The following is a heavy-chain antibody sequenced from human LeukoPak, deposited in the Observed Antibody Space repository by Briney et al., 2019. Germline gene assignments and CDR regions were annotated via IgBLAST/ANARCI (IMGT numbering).Heavy chain of an antibody. V-gene: IGHV5-51*01. Sequence: GESLKISCKGSGYSFTSYWIGWVRQMPGKGLEGMGIIYPGDSVTRYSPSFQGQVTISADKSISTAYLQWSSLKASDTAMYYCAQSSGGSWTTFDYWGQGTLVTVSS. CDR3: AQSSGGSWTTFDY. J-gene: IGHJ4*02. CDR1: GYSFTSYW. CDR2: IYPGDSVT. D-gene: IGHD2-15*01.